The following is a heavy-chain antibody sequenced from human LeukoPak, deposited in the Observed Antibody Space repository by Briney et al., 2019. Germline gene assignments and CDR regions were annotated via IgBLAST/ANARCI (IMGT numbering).Heavy chain of an antibody. CDR1: GFTFTSYT. J-gene: IGHJ4*02. CDR2: TSYDGGNR. V-gene: IGHV3-30*17. Sequence: GGSLRLSCAAPGFTFTSYTMHWARQPPGQGLEWVAATSYDGGNRYYADYVKGRFTISRDNSNNTLFLQMKSLRPEDTAVYFCARKSLWFKYYDYWVQGIWVTVSS. CDR3: ARKSLWFKYYDY. D-gene: IGHD2-21*01.